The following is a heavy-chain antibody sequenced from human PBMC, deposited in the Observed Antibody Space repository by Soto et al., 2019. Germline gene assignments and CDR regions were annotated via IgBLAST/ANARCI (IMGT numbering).Heavy chain of an antibody. D-gene: IGHD6-19*01. CDR3: FSSGWYSAPVYYFDY. Sequence: EVQLVESGGGLVQSGGSLRLSCAASGFTFSSYWMHWVRQAPGKGLVWVSRINSDGSSTSYADSVKGRFTISRDNAKNTLYLQMNSLRAEDTAVYYCFSSGWYSAPVYYFDYWGQGTLVTVSS. V-gene: IGHV3-74*01. J-gene: IGHJ4*02. CDR1: GFTFSSYW. CDR2: INSDGSST.